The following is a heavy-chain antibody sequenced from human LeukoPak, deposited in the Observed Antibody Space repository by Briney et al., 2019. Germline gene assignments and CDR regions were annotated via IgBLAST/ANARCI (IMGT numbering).Heavy chain of an antibody. CDR2: INSDGTIT. D-gene: IGHD2-15*01. J-gene: IGHJ4*02. CDR1: GFYFSTYW. Sequence: GGSLRLSCAVSGFYFSTYWMNWVRQAPGKGLVWVSRINSDGTITSYADSVQGRFTISRDNTKNTLYLQMNSLEAEDTAVYFCVQISIGWGQGTLVTVSS. V-gene: IGHV3-74*01. CDR3: VQISIG.